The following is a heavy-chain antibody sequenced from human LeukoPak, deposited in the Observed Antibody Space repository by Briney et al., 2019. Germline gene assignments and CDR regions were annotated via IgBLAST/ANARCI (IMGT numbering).Heavy chain of an antibody. J-gene: IGHJ4*02. D-gene: IGHD1-26*01. CDR3: ARHYSDSVGDYYFDY. Sequence: SETLSLTCAVSGYSISIGYYWGWIRQPPGTGLEWIGRVYRTGYTYYNLSLKSRVTISVDTSKNQFSLKVDSVTAADTAVYYCARHYSDSVGDYYFDYWGQGTLVTVSS. V-gene: IGHV4-38-2*01. CDR1: GYSISIGYY. CDR2: VYRTGYT.